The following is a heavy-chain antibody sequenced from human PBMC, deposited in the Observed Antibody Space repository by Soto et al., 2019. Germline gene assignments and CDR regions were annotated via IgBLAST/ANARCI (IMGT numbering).Heavy chain of an antibody. J-gene: IGHJ6*02. Sequence: QLTLKESGPALVKPTQTLTLTCAFSGFSLSTGGVGVGWIRQPPGKALEWLALIYWDDDKRYSPSLKSRLTITKDTSRNQVVLHMTNMDPVDTATYYCAHTINSSSWYYYHDGMDLWGQGTTVTVSS. CDR2: IYWDDDK. V-gene: IGHV2-5*02. CDR3: AHTINSSSWYYYHDGMDL. D-gene: IGHD6-13*01. CDR1: GFSLSTGGVG.